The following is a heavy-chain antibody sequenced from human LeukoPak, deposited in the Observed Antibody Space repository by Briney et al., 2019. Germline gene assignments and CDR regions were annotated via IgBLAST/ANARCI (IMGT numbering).Heavy chain of an antibody. CDR1: GFTFSSYG. CDR3: AKDIGRELRGLAFDI. Sequence: GGSLRLSCTASGFTFSSYGMSWVRQAPGKGLEWVSAISGSGGSTYYADSVKGRFTISRDNSKNTLYLQMNSLRAEDTALYYCAKDIGRELRGLAFDIWGQGTMVTVSS. J-gene: IGHJ3*02. V-gene: IGHV3-23*01. CDR2: ISGSGGST. D-gene: IGHD1-26*01.